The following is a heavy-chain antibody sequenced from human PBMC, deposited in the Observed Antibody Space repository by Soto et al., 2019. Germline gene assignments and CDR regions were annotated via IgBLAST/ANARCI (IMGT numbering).Heavy chain of an antibody. Sequence: GGSLRLSCAASGFTFSSCGMHWVRQAPGKGLEWVAVIWYDGSNKYYADSVKGRFTISRDNSKNTLYLQMNSLRAEDTAVYYCARERYSSSWYVKYYFDYWGQGTLVTVSS. J-gene: IGHJ4*02. CDR1: GFTFSSCG. D-gene: IGHD6-13*01. CDR3: ARERYSSSWYVKYYFDY. CDR2: IWYDGSNK. V-gene: IGHV3-33*01.